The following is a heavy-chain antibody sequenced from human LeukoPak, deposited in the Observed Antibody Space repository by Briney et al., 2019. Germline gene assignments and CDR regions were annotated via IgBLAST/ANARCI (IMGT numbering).Heavy chain of an antibody. CDR1: GFTFSSYW. V-gene: IGHV3-7*01. J-gene: IGHJ6*03. CDR3: ASGYSGYDADYYYYMDV. Sequence: GGSLRLSCAASGFTFSSYWMSWVRQAPGKGLEWVANIKQDGSEKYYVDSVKGRFTISRDNAKNSLYPQMNSLRAEDTAVYYCASGYSGYDADYYYYMDVWGKGTTVTVSS. CDR2: IKQDGSEK. D-gene: IGHD5-12*01.